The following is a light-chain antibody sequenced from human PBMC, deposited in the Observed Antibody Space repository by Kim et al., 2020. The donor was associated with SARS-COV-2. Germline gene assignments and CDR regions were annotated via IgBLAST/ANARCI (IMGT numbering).Light chain of an antibody. CDR1: QSASLY. CDR2: ETF. CDR3: QQRSNWLLT. J-gene: IGKJ4*01. V-gene: IGKV3-11*01. Sequence: SPGENAALSCRASQSASLYLARYLRKPGPAPRLLIYETFTVATGIPARCSGSGSGTDFTLTISSIEPEDSAVYYFQQRSNWLLTFCGGAKVE.